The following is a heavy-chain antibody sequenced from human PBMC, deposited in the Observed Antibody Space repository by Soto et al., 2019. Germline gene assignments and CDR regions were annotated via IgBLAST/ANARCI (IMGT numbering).Heavy chain of an antibody. CDR1: GYTFTTYD. J-gene: IGHJ4*02. Sequence: QVQLVQSGAEVEKPGASVKVSCKASGYTFTTYDFNWVRQAPGHGLEWMGWMNPDPGNTGSAQKFQGRVTMTRDTSISTAFMALSGLTAEDTAVYYCARALGYSSTSRLDLWGQGTLVTVSS. CDR3: ARALGYSSTSRLDL. CDR2: MNPDPGNT. D-gene: IGHD6-19*01. V-gene: IGHV1-8*01.